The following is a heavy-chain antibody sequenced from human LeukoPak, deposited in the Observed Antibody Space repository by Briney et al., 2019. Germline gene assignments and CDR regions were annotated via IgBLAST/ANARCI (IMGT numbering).Heavy chain of an antibody. CDR1: GGSINAYY. J-gene: IGHJ3*02. CDR3: ARDLRGTSAFDI. Sequence: SETLSLTCTVSGGSINAYYWRWIRQPPGKGLEWIGYIHFSGNTNYNHSLKSRVTISLDTSRNQFSLKLTSVTAADTAVYYCARDLRGTSAFDIWGQGTMVTVSS. V-gene: IGHV4-59*01. CDR2: IHFSGNT. D-gene: IGHD3-9*01.